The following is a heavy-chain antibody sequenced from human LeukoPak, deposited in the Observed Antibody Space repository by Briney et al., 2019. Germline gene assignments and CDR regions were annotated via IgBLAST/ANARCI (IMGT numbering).Heavy chain of an antibody. CDR3: AKQSSGWYSAEYFQH. Sequence: GGSLRLSCAASGFTFSSYAMSWVRQAPGKGLEWVSAISGSGGSTYYADSVKGRFTISRDNPKNTLYLQMNSLRAEDTAVYYCAKQSSGWYSAEYFQHWGQGTLVTVSS. CDR1: GFTFSSYA. D-gene: IGHD6-19*01. V-gene: IGHV3-23*01. CDR2: ISGSGGST. J-gene: IGHJ1*01.